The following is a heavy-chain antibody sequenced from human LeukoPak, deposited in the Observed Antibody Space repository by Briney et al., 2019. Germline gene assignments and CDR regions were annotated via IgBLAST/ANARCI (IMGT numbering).Heavy chain of an antibody. V-gene: IGHV4-31*03. D-gene: IGHD2-21*01. CDR1: GGSISSGGYY. CDR2: IYYSGST. J-gene: IGHJ5*02. CDR3: AREVIAWSDTANWFDP. Sequence: SETLSLTCTVSGGSISSGGYYWSWIRQHPGKGLEWIGYIYYSGSTYYNPSLKSRVTISVDTSKNQFSLKLSSVTAADTAVYYCAREVIAWSDTANWFDPWGQGALVTVSS.